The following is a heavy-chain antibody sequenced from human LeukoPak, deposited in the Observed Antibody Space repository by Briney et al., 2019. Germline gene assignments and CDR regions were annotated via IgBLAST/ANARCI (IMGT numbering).Heavy chain of an antibody. D-gene: IGHD4-17*01. CDR2: INHSGST. V-gene: IGHV4-34*01. Sequence: SETLSLTCAVYGGSFSGYYWSWVRQPPGKGLEWVGEINHSGSTNYNPSLKSRVTISVDTSTNQFSLKLRSVTAADTAVYYCARGTMTTVTYYFDYWGQGTLVTVSS. J-gene: IGHJ4*02. CDR1: GGSFSGYY. CDR3: ARGTMTTVTYYFDY.